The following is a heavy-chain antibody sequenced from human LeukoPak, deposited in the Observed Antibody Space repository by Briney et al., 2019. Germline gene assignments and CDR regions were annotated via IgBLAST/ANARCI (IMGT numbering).Heavy chain of an antibody. CDR2: ISGYNGNT. CDR3: ARDPNGYYYYMDV. CDR1: GYTFTSYG. Sequence: ASVKVSCKASGYTFTSYGISWVRQAPGQGLEWMGWISGYNGNTNYAQQKFQGRVTMTRDMSTSTVYMELSSLRSEDTAVYYCARDPNGYYYYMDVWGKGTTVTVSS. J-gene: IGHJ6*03. V-gene: IGHV1-18*01.